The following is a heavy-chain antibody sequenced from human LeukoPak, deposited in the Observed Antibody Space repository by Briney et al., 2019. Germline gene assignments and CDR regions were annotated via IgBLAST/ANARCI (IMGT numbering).Heavy chain of an antibody. J-gene: IGHJ4*02. CDR3: ARGTFWSGYYSDY. Sequence: ASVKVSCKASGYTVTSDYIHWVRQATGQGLEWMGWVNSNSGNTGYAQKFQGRVTMTINTSISTAYMELSSLRSEDTAVYYCARGTFWSGYYSDYWGQGTLVTVSS. CDR1: GYTVTSDY. V-gene: IGHV1-8*02. D-gene: IGHD3-3*01. CDR2: VNSNSGNT.